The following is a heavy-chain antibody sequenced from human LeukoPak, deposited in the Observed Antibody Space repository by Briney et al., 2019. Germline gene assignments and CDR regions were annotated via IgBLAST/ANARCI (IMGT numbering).Heavy chain of an antibody. CDR1: GFTFSSYW. Sequence: GGSLRLSCAASGFTFSSYWMHWVRQAPGKGLVWVSRIITDGRSTTYADSVRGRFTISRDNAKNSLYLQMNSLRAEDTAVYYCARDPYDTFAYGAFDIWGQGTVVTVSS. J-gene: IGHJ3*02. CDR3: ARDPYDTFAYGAFDI. CDR2: IITDGRST. V-gene: IGHV3-74*01. D-gene: IGHD3-16*01.